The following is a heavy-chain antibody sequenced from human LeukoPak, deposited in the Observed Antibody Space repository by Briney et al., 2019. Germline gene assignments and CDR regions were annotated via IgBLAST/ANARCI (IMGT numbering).Heavy chain of an antibody. Sequence: KPSETLSLTCTVSGGSISSYHWSWIRQPAGKGLEWIGRISTRGSTNYNPSLKSRVTMSEDTSKNQFSLRLSSVTAADTAVYYCARDSPFTYYYDSSVYPFDYWGQGTLVTVSS. CDR3: ARDSPFTYYYDSSVYPFDY. CDR1: GGSISSYH. V-gene: IGHV4-4*07. CDR2: ISTRGST. D-gene: IGHD3-22*01. J-gene: IGHJ4*02.